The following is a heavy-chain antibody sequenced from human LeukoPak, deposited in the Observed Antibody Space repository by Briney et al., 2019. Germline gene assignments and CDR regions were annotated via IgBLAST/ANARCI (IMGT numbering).Heavy chain of an antibody. V-gene: IGHV4-39*01. J-gene: IGHJ6*02. Sequence: SETLSLTCTVSGGSISSPAYYWGWIRQPPGKGLEWIGSIHYSGNTYYNPSLKSRVTISADTSKNQFSLKLSSVTASDTAVYYCARHVDGYYYYGMDVWGQGTTVTVSS. CDR3: ARHVDGYYYYGMDV. CDR2: IHYSGNT. D-gene: IGHD2-15*01. CDR1: GGSISSPAYY.